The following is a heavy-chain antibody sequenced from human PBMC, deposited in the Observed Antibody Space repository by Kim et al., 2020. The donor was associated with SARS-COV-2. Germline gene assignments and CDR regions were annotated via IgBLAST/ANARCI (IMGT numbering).Heavy chain of an antibody. CDR3: ARDDIVATIGERYYYYGMDV. Sequence: RFTISRDNSKNTLYLQMNSLRAEDTAVYYCARDDIVATIGERYYYYGMDVWGQGTTVTVSS. D-gene: IGHD5-12*01. J-gene: IGHJ6*02. V-gene: IGHV3-66*01.